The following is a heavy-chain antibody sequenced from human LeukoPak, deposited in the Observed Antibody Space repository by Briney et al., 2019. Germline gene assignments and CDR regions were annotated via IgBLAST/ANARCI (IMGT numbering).Heavy chain of an antibody. CDR2: ISYDGSNK. CDR1: EFTFSTYG. Sequence: GRSLRLSCAASEFTFSTYGMHWVRQAPGKGLEWVAVISYDGSNKYYADSVKGRFTISRDNSMNTLHLQMNSLRVEDTAVYYCTKNYGDYGDYYAMDVWGQGTTVTVSS. D-gene: IGHD4-17*01. CDR3: TKNYGDYGDYYAMDV. J-gene: IGHJ6*02. V-gene: IGHV3-30*18.